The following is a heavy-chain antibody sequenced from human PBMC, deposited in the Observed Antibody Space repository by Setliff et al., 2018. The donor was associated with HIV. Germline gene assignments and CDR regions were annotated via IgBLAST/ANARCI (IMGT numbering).Heavy chain of an antibody. CDR2: FYYSGSS. V-gene: IGHV4-39*01. Sequence: PSETLSLTCSVSGDSISRRIYYWGWIRQPPGKGLEWIGNFYYSGSSHYNPSLKSRVTISVDTSKNQFSLKLTSVTAADTAMYYCASRIYYYDESRVLREEGFVPWGQGTLVTVSS. J-gene: IGHJ5*02. CDR1: GDSISRRIYY. CDR3: ASRIYYYDESRVLREEGFVP. D-gene: IGHD3-22*01.